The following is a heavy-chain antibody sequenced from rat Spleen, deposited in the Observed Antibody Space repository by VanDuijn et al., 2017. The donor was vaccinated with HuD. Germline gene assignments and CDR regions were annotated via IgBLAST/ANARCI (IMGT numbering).Heavy chain of an antibody. D-gene: IGHD4-3*01. CDR3: ARLGGLRNWFAY. Sequence: EVQLVESGGGLVQPGRSLKLSCAVSGFTFSDYTMAWVRQAPTKGLEWVASIRTGGDDTYYRDSVKGRFTISRDDEESTLYLQMDSLRSEDTATYFCARLGGLRNWFAYWGQGTLVTVSS. V-gene: IGHV5S23*01. J-gene: IGHJ3*01. CDR1: GFTFSDYT. CDR2: IRTGGDDT.